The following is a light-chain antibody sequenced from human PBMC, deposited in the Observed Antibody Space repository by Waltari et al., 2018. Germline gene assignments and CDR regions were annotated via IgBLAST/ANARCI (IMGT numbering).Light chain of an antibody. V-gene: IGKV1-39*01. CDR2: AAS. Sequence: DIQMTQSPSSLSASVGDRVTITCRASQSISTSLNWYQQKPGKAPKLLIYAASTLQSGVPSRFSGSGSGTDFTLTISSLQPEDFAVYYCQQSYSTPLTFGGGTRVEV. CDR3: QQSYSTPLT. CDR1: QSISTS. J-gene: IGKJ4*01.